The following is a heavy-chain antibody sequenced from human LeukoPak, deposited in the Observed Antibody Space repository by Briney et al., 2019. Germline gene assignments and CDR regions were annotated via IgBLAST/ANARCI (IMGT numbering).Heavy chain of an antibody. J-gene: IGHJ2*01. CDR2: IYTSGST. D-gene: IGHD2-2*01. Sequence: PSETLSLTCAVYGGSFSGYYWSWIRQPAGKGLEWIGRIYTSGSTNYNPSLKSRVTISVDTSKNQFSLKLSSVTAADTAVYYCARGAIVVVPAGNWYFDLWGRGTLVTVSS. CDR1: GGSFSGYY. V-gene: IGHV4-59*10. CDR3: ARGAIVVVPAGNWYFDL.